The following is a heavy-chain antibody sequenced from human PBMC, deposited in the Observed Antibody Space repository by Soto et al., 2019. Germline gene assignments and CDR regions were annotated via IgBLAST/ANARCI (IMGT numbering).Heavy chain of an antibody. J-gene: IGHJ4*02. V-gene: IGHV1-2*06. CDR2: MNVDTGGT. D-gene: IGHD5-18*01. CDR3: SRDGNFILRGYSFGFAF. Sequence: ASVKVSCKASGYRFATFYIHWVRQAPGQGLEWMGRMNVDTGGTTYAQKFQVRVTMTRDTSISTDYMEVTNVKSDDTAIYCCSRDGNFILRGYSFGFAFWGKGTGVTVSS. CDR1: GYRFATFY.